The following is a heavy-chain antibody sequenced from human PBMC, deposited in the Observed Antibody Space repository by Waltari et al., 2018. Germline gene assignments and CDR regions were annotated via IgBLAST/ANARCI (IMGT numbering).Heavy chain of an antibody. J-gene: IGHJ4*02. D-gene: IGHD3-9*01. Sequence: EVQLVESGGGLVQPGGSLRLSCTASGFTFSRHWMHWVRQAPGKGLVWGSRINSDGSNTNYADSVKGRFTISRDNAKNTLYLQMNSLRAEDTAVYYCARVGILTGNYIEYYFDYWGQGTLVTVSS. CDR2: INSDGSNT. CDR1: GFTFSRHW. CDR3: ARVGILTGNYIEYYFDY. V-gene: IGHV3-74*01.